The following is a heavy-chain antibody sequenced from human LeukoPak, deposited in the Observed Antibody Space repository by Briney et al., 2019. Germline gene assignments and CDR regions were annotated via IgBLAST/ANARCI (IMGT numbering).Heavy chain of an antibody. CDR1: GDSISSGSYY. CDR2: IYGRGGS. J-gene: IGHJ4*02. Sequence: SETLSLTCTVSGDSISSGSYYWSWIRQPAGKGLEWIGRIYGRGGSNYNPSLKSRVTISVDTSKNQFSLKLSSVTAADTAVYYCARLFPRYCSGGSCFDYWGQGTLVTVSS. V-gene: IGHV4-61*02. D-gene: IGHD2-15*01. CDR3: ARLFPRYCSGGSCFDY.